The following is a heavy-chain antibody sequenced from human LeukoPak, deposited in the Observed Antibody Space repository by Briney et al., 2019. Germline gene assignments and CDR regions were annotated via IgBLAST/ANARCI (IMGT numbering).Heavy chain of an antibody. Sequence: GGSLRLSCTASGFTFGDYAMSWVRQAPGKGLEWVGFMRSKAYGGTTQYAASVKGRFTISRDDSKSIAYLQMDSLKTEDTAVYYCTRSYYYDSSGYYYTWGQGTLVTVSS. V-gene: IGHV3-49*04. D-gene: IGHD3-22*01. CDR1: GFTFGDYA. J-gene: IGHJ5*02. CDR3: TRSYYYDSSGYYYT. CDR2: MRSKAYGGTT.